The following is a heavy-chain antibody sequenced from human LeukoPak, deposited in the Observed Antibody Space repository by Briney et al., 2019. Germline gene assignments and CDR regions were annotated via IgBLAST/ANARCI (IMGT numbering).Heavy chain of an antibody. CDR2: INHSGST. D-gene: IGHD2-2*01. CDR1: GGSFSGYY. J-gene: IGHJ6*02. Sequence: KPSETLSLTCAVYGGSFSGYYWSWIRQPPGKGLEWIGEINHSGSTNYDPSLKSRVTISVDTSKNQFSLKLSSVTAADTAVYYCARRGYCSSTSCPLHYYYYYGMDVWGQGTTVTVSS. CDR3: ARRGYCSSTSCPLHYYYYYGMDV. V-gene: IGHV4-34*01.